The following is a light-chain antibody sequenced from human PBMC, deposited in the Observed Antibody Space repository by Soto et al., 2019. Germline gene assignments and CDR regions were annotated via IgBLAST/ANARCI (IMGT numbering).Light chain of an antibody. J-gene: IGKJ2*01. CDR1: QSISSW. Sequence: IQMTQSPSTLSASVGDRVTITCRASQSISSWLAWYQQKPGKAPKLLVYDASSLESGVPSRFSGSGSATEFTLTISGLQPEDFATYYCQQYKSYSPYTFGQGTKLEI. V-gene: IGKV1-5*01. CDR3: QQYKSYSPYT. CDR2: DAS.